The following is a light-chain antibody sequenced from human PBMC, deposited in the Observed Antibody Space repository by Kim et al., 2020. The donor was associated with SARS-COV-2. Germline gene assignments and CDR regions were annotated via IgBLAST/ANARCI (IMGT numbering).Light chain of an antibody. CDR3: QSYASSISGGV. V-gene: IGLV1-40*01. CDR1: SSNIGGGFD. J-gene: IGLJ2*01. Sequence: QSVLTQPPSVSGSPGQTVTISCTGSSSNIGGGFDVHWYQQLPGTAPKLLIYGNSNRPSGVPDRFSGSKSGTTASLAITGLQAEDEADYYCQSYASSISGGVFGGGTQLTVL. CDR2: GNS.